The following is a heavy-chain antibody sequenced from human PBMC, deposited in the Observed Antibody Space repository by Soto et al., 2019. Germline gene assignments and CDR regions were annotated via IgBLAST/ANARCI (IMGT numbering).Heavy chain of an antibody. CDR3: ARALTTVTLFDP. J-gene: IGHJ5*02. D-gene: IGHD4-17*01. CDR1: GGSISSGGYY. CDR2: IYYSGST. Sequence: QVQLQESGPGLVKPSQTLSLTCTVSGGSISSGGYYWSWIRQHPGKGLEWIGYIYYSGSTHYIPSLKSRVTISVDTSKNQYSLKLSSVTAAATAVYYCARALTTVTLFDPWGQGTLVTVSS. V-gene: IGHV4-31*03.